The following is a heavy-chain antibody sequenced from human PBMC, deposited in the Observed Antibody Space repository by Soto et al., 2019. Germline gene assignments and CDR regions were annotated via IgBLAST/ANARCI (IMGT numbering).Heavy chain of an antibody. J-gene: IGHJ4*02. D-gene: IGHD6-6*01. CDR2: IYYSGST. CDR1: GGSISSYY. CDR3: ARDRSSFDD. V-gene: IGHV4-59*01. Sequence: SETLSLTCTVSGGSISSYYWSWIRQPPGKGLEWIGYIYYSGSTNYNPSLKSRVTISVDTSKNQFSLKLSSVTAADTAVYYCARDRSSFDDWGQGTLVTVSS.